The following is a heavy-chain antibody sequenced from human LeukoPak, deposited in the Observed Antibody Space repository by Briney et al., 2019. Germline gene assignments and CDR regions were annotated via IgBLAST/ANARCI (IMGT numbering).Heavy chain of an antibody. Sequence: GRSLRLSCVASGFTFSDYAIHWVRQAPGKGLEWVAVLPYDGSKKNYADSVKGRFTISRDNSKNTLFLQMDTLRVEDTAVYYCARGGSGSYYYYYYYMDVWGKETTVTVSS. V-gene: IGHV3-30*01. CDR2: LPYDGSKK. J-gene: IGHJ6*03. CDR3: ARGGSGSYYYYYYYMDV. D-gene: IGHD3-10*01. CDR1: GFTFSDYA.